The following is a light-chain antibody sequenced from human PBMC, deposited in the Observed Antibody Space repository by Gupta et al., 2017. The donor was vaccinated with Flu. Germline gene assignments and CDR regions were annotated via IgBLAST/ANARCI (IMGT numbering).Light chain of an antibody. J-gene: IGLJ1*01. Sequence: QSVLTPPPSASGAPEQRITISCSGSSSNVGEGYDVHWYQQLPETAPKLLIYETKYRPSGVPDRFSGSKSDTSASLAITGLQAEDEADYYCQSYDSSLSAYVFGTGTKVTVL. CDR1: SSNVGEGYD. V-gene: IGLV1-40*01. CDR2: ETK. CDR3: QSYDSSLSAYV.